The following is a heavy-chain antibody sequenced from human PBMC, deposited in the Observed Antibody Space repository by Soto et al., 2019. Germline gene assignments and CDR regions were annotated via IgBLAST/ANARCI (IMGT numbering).Heavy chain of an antibody. CDR1: GYALSSYG. J-gene: IGHJ6*02. CDR3: ARVYMVRGLIPGMDV. V-gene: IGHV1-18*01. CDR2: ISAYNGNT. Sequence: GASVKGSWKASGYALSSYGSSWGRQAPGQGLEWMGWISAYNGNTNYAQKLQGRVTMTTDTSTSTAYMELRSLRSDDTAVYYCARVYMVRGLIPGMDVWGQGTTVTVPS. D-gene: IGHD3-10*01.